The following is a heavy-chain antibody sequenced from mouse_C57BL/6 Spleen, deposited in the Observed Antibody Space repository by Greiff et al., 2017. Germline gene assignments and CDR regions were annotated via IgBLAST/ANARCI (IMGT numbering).Heavy chain of an antibody. J-gene: IGHJ3*01. V-gene: IGHV1-56*01. Sequence: QVQLQQSGPELVRPGASVKISCKAPGYTFTSHWMPWVRQRPGQGLEWIGKIFPGSGSTYYNEKFKGKATLTVDTSSSTAYMPLSSLTSEDSAVYFCARTYYSNRWFAYWGQGTLVTGSA. CDR2: IFPGSGST. D-gene: IGHD2-5*01. CDR1: GYTFTSHW. CDR3: ARTYYSNRWFAY.